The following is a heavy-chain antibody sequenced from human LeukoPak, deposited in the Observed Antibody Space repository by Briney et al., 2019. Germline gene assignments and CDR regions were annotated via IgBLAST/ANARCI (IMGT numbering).Heavy chain of an antibody. D-gene: IGHD5-24*01. J-gene: IGHJ4*02. CDR3: ARAPRKGDGYNARGGFDY. Sequence: GGSLRLSCAASGFTFSSYDMNWVRQAPGKGLEWVSYISSSGSTIYYADSVKGRFTISRDNAKNSLYLQMNSLRAEDTAVYYCARAPRKGDGYNARGGFDYWGQGTLVTVSS. CDR1: GFTFSSYD. CDR2: ISSSGSTI. V-gene: IGHV3-48*03.